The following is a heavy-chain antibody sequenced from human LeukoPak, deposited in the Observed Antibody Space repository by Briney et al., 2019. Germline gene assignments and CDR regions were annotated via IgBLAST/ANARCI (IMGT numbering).Heavy chain of an antibody. Sequence: ASVKVSCKTSGYTFSVYYMHWVRQAPGQGLEWMGWINPNSGATNYAQRFQGRVTMTRDTSISTAYMELSSLRSDDTAVYYCAKDTGNFNFGDYWGQGTLVTVSS. CDR3: AKDTGNFNFGDY. CDR2: INPNSGAT. V-gene: IGHV1-2*02. J-gene: IGHJ4*02. D-gene: IGHD5-18*01. CDR1: GYTFSVYY.